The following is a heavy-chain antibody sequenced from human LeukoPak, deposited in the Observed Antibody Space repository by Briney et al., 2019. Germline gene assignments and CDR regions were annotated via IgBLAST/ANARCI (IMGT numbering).Heavy chain of an antibody. CDR2: INHSGST. CDR3: ARLWPIVVVPAAILADPDGKSAWFDP. CDR1: GGSFSGYY. D-gene: IGHD2-2*02. Sequence: SETLSLTCAVYGGSFSGYYWSWIRQPPGKGLEWIGEINHSGSTNYNPSLKSRVAISVDTSKNQFSLKLSSVTAADTAVYYCARLWPIVVVPAAILADPDGKSAWFDPWGQGTLVTVSS. V-gene: IGHV4-34*01. J-gene: IGHJ5*02.